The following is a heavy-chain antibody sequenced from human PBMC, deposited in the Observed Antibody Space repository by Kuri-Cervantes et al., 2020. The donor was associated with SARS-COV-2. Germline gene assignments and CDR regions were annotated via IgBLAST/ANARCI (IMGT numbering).Heavy chain of an antibody. Sequence: KVSCKGSGYSFTSYWIGWVRQMPGKGLEWMGIIYPGDSDTRYSASFQGQVTISADKSISTAYLQWSSLKASDTAVYYCARSAAPPALYYGMDVWGQGTTVTVSS. CDR2: IYPGDSDT. J-gene: IGHJ6*02. CDR3: ARSAAPPALYYGMDV. CDR1: GYSFTSYW. D-gene: IGHD2-15*01. V-gene: IGHV5-51*01.